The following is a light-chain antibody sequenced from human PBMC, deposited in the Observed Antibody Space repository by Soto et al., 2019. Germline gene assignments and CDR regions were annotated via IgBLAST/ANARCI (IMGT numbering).Light chain of an antibody. Sequence: DIQMTQSPSSLSASVGDRVTITCQASQDISNYLNWYHQKPGKAPKLLIYDASNLATGVPSRFSGSGSGTDFTFTISSLQPEDIATYYCQQYDNLFTFGPGTKVDIK. CDR1: QDISNY. CDR2: DAS. V-gene: IGKV1-33*01. J-gene: IGKJ3*01. CDR3: QQYDNLFT.